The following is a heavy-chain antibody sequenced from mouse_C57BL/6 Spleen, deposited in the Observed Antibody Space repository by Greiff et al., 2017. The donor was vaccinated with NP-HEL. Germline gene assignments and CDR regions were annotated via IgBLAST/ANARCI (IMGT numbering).Heavy chain of an antibody. CDR3: TRGWKDYYGSSYDYFDY. CDR2: IYPGNSDT. D-gene: IGHD1-1*01. V-gene: IGHV1-5*01. Sequence: EVQLQQSGTVLARPGASVKMSCKTSGYTFTSYWLHWVKQRPGQGLEWIGAIYPGNSDTSYNQKFKGKANLTAVTSASTAYMELSSLTNEDSAVYYCTRGWKDYYGSSYDYFDYWGQGTTLTVSS. CDR1: GYTFTSYW. J-gene: IGHJ2*01.